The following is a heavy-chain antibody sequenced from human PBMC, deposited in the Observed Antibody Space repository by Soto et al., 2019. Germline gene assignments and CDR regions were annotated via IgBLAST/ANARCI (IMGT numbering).Heavy chain of an antibody. Sequence: SETLSLTCTVSGGSISSGGYYWSWIRQHPGKGLEWIGYIYYSGSTYYNPSLKSRVTISVDTSKNQFSLKLSSVTAADTAVYYCASSVFLEWLFFDYWGQGTLVTVSS. CDR3: ASSVFLEWLFFDY. D-gene: IGHD3-3*01. J-gene: IGHJ4*02. CDR1: GGSISSGGYY. CDR2: IYYSGST. V-gene: IGHV4-31*03.